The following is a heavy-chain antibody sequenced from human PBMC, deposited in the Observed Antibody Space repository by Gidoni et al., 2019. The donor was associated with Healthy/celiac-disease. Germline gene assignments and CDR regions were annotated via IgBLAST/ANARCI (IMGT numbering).Heavy chain of an antibody. CDR3: AKETTVTHHQGRRGYFDL. D-gene: IGHD4-17*01. CDR2: ISGSGGST. CDR1: GFTFSSYA. J-gene: IGHJ2*01. V-gene: IGHV3-23*01. Sequence: EVQLLESGGGLVQPGGSLRLSCAASGFTFSSYAMSWVRQAPGKGLEWVSAISGSGGSTYYADSVKGRFTISRDNSKNTLYLQMNSLRAEDTAVYYCAKETTVTHHQGRRGYFDLWGRGTLVTVSS.